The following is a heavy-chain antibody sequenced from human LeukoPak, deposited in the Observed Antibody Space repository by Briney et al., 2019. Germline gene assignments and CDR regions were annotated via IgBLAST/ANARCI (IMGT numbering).Heavy chain of an antibody. D-gene: IGHD3-10*01. CDR2: ISWKSGSI. CDR1: GFTFDDYA. J-gene: IGHJ4*02. Sequence: PGGSLRLSCAASGFTFDDYAVHWVRQAPGKGLEWVSGISWKSGSIAYADSVKGRFTISKDNSNNTVYLQMNSVRVEDTAVYYCARVWFGYFFQWGQGALVTVSS. V-gene: IGHV3-9*01. CDR3: ARVWFGYFFQ.